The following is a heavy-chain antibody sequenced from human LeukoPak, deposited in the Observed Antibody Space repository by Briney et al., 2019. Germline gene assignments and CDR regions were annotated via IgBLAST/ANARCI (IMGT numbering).Heavy chain of an antibody. J-gene: IGHJ6*02. D-gene: IGHD6-19*01. CDR3: ARALYRSGWFHRAYYYYGMDV. Sequence: GGSLRLSCAASGFTFSGYTMNWVRQAPGKGLEWVSSISSSSSYIYYADSVKGRFTISRDNAKNSLYLQMNSLRAEDTAVYYCARALYRSGWFHRAYYYYGMDVWGQGTTVTVSS. V-gene: IGHV3-21*01. CDR2: ISSSSSYI. CDR1: GFTFSGYT.